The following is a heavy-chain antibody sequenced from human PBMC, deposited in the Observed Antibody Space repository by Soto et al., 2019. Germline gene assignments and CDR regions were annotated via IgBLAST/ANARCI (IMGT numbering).Heavy chain of an antibody. CDR1: GGSFSGYY. J-gene: IGHJ4*02. CDR3: AGSGYYPNYFDY. V-gene: IGHV4-34*01. D-gene: IGHD3-22*01. Sequence: PSETLSLTCAVYGGSFSGYYWSWIRQPPGKGLEWIGEINHSGSTNYNPSLKSRLTISVDRSKNQFSLKLSSVTTADTAVYYCAGSGYYPNYFDYWGQGTLVTVSS. CDR2: INHSGST.